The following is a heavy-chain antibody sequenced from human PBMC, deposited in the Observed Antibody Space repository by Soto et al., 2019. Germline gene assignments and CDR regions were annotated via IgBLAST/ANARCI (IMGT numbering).Heavy chain of an antibody. CDR1: CGSISSYY. Sequence: PSETLYLGCTVSCGSISSYYWSWIRQPPGKGLEWIGYIYYSGGTNYNPSLKSRVTMSVDTSNNQFSLKLSSVTAADTAVYYCARDYGGNRGFDYWGQGTLVTVSS. J-gene: IGHJ4*02. D-gene: IGHD2-15*01. V-gene: IGHV4-59*01. CDR2: IYYSGGT. CDR3: ARDYGGNRGFDY.